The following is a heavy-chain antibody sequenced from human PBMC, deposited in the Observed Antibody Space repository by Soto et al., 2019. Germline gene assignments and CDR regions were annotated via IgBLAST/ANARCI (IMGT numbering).Heavy chain of an antibody. CDR1: GFSFSDYW. Sequence: EVQLVESGGGLVQPGGSLRLSCAASGFSFSDYWMSWVRQAPGKGLEWVANIRKDGGDKYFVDSVKGRFTISRDNAKTSLYLQMNSLRAEDTAVYYCATSAEAPGNDWGQGTLVTVSS. CDR3: ATSAEAPGND. D-gene: IGHD1-26*01. J-gene: IGHJ4*02. CDR2: IRKDGGDK. V-gene: IGHV3-7*01.